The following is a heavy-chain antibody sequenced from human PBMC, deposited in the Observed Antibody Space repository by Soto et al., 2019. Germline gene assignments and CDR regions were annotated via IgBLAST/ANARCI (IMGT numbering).Heavy chain of an antibody. CDR2: IYYSGST. CDR3: ASRGFLRGVVEYYFDY. D-gene: IGHD3-10*01. J-gene: IGHJ4*02. CDR1: GGPISSGDYY. V-gene: IGHV4-30-4*01. Sequence: SETLSPTCTVSGGPISSGDYYWSWIRQPPGKGLEWIGYIYYSGSTYYNPSLKSRVTISVDTSKNQFSLKLSSVTAADTAVYYCASRGFLRGVVEYYFDYWGQGTLVTVSS.